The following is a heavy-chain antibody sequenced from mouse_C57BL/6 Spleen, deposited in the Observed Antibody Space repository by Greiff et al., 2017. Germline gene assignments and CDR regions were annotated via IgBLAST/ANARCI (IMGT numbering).Heavy chain of an antibody. CDR1: GFTFSDYG. CDR2: ISSGSSTI. V-gene: IGHV5-17*01. D-gene: IGHD2-4*01. J-gene: IGHJ3*01. Sequence: EVQVVESGGGLVKPGGSLKLSCAASGFTFSDYGMHWVRQAPEKGLEWVAYISSGSSTIYYADTVKGRFTISRDNTKDTLFLQMTSLRSEDTAMYYCARENDYAFAYWGQGTLVTVSA. CDR3: ARENDYAFAY.